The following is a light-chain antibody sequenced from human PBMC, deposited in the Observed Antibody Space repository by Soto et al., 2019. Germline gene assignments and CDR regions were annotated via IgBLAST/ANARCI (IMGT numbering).Light chain of an antibody. CDR2: GTS. V-gene: IGKV3-20*01. Sequence: IALTQSPSPLSLSPGYIVTLSCRAISIVSSAFLDWYQQKPGQAPRLLIYGTSSRATGIPDRFSGSGSGTDFTFTISRLEPEDSGVYYCQQYGGPPWTFGHGTKVEIK. CDR3: QQYGGPPWT. CDR1: SIVSSAF. J-gene: IGKJ1*01.